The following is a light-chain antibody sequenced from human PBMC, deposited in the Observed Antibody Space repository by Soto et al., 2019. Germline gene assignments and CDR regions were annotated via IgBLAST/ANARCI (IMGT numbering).Light chain of an antibody. Sequence: EIVMTQSPATLSVSPGERVTLSCRASQSLNIHLSWYQQKPGQAPRLLIYGASTRATGIPARFSGSGSGTEFTLTISSLQYEDFAVYYCQQYYNWPYTFGQGTKLEI. CDR3: QQYYNWPYT. J-gene: IGKJ2*01. V-gene: IGKV3-15*01. CDR2: GAS. CDR1: QSLNIH.